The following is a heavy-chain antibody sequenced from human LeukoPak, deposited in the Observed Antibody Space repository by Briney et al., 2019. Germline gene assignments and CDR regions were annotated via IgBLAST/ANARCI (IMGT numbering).Heavy chain of an antibody. CDR2: IHYSGST. CDR1: GGSISSYY. CDR3: ARGPYSSGWPPL. V-gene: IGHV4-59*01. J-gene: IGHJ4*02. Sequence: SETLSLTCTVSGGSISSYYWNWIRQPPGKGLEWIGYIHYSGSTNYNPSLKSRVTMSIDTSKNQFSLKLSSVTAADTAVYYCARGPYSSGWPPLWGQGTLVTVSS. D-gene: IGHD6-19*01.